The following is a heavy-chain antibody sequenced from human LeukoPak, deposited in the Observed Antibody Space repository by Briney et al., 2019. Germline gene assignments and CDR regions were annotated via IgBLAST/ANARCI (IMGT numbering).Heavy chain of an antibody. CDR1: GFTFSSYA. Sequence: TGGSLRLSCAASGFTFSSYAMHWVRQAPGKGLEWVAVISYDGSNKYYADSVKGRFTISRDNSKNTLYLQMNSLRAEDTAVYYCARVFKRGYSYGYADYWGQGTLVTVSS. CDR3: ARVFKRGYSYGYADY. V-gene: IGHV3-30*04. J-gene: IGHJ4*02. D-gene: IGHD5-18*01. CDR2: ISYDGSNK.